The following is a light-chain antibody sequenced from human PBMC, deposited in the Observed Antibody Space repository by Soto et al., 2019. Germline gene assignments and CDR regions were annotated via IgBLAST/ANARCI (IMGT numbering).Light chain of an antibody. CDR1: SSNVGGNV. CDR3: ATWDDSLDGVV. CDR2: SKN. J-gene: IGLJ2*01. Sequence: QSVLTQPPSVSGTPGQRVIISCSGSSSNVGGNVVNWYQQLPGTAPKLIIYSKNERPSGVPDRFSASKSGASASLAIHGLQSEDEADYYCATWDDSLDGVVFGGGTKVTVL. V-gene: IGLV1-44*01.